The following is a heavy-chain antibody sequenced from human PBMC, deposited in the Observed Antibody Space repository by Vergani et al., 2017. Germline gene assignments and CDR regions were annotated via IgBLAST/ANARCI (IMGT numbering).Heavy chain of an antibody. J-gene: IGHJ4*02. CDR2: IYTSGST. D-gene: IGHD3-22*01. CDR1: GGSISSGSYY. CDR3: ARGSYWYDSSGYYLFDY. V-gene: IGHV4-61*02. Sequence: QVQLQESGPGLVKPSQTLSLTCTVSGGSISSGSYYWSWIRQPAGKGLEWIGRIYTSGSTNYNPSLKSRVTISVDTSKNQFSLKLSSVTAAHTAVYYCARGSYWYDSSGYYLFDYWGQGTLVTVSS.